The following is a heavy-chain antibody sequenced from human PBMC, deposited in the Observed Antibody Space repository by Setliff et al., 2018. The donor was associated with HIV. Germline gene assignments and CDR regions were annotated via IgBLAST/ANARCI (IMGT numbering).Heavy chain of an antibody. CDR2: IIPIFGTA. Sequence: SVKVSCKASGGTFSTCAISWVRQAPGQGLEWMGGIIPIFGTANYAQNFVGRVTITADESTSTAYMELTSLRSDDTAVYYCASAYDSSGYYYVFDYWGQGTLVTVSS. V-gene: IGHV1-69*13. CDR1: GGTFSTCA. D-gene: IGHD3-22*01. J-gene: IGHJ4*02. CDR3: ASAYDSSGYYYVFDY.